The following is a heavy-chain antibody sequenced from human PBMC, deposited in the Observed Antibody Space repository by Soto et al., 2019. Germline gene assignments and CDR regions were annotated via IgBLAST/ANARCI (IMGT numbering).Heavy chain of an antibody. CDR1: GFTFSEHY. V-gene: IGHV3-72*01. D-gene: IGHD3-3*01. CDR3: VKGHYDSGLVTLDY. Sequence: EVQLVESGGGLVQPGGSLRLSCVASGFTFSEHYMDWVRQAPGKGLEWVGRSRNKVKSYTTEYAASVTGRFTISRDDSKNSLYLQMNSLNTEDTALYYCVKGHYDSGLVTLDYWGQGTLVTVSS. CDR2: SRNKVKSYTT. J-gene: IGHJ4*02.